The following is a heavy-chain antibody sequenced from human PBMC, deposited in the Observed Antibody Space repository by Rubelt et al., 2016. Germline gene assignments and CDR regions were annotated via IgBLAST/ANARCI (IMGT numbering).Heavy chain of an antibody. CDR2: TSSNNGNP. J-gene: IGHJ2*01. CDR3: ARDGYFDL. Sequence: QAQLVQSGADVKKPGASVKVSCKASGYTFTNYGIAWVRQAPGQGLEWVGWTSSNNGNPNYAQNLQGRVTMTPATSPGTAYMERRSLRSDDTAVYCCARDGYFDLWGRGTLVTVSS. CDR1: GYTFTNYG. V-gene: IGHV1-18*01.